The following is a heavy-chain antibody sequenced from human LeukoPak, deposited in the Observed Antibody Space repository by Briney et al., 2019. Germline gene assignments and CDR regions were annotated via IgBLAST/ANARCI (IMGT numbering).Heavy chain of an antibody. V-gene: IGHV1-2*02. Sequence: ASVKVSCKASGYTFTGYYMHWVRQAPGQGLEWMGWINPNSGGTNYAQKFQGRVTMTRDTSISTAYMELSRLRSDDTALYYCARVRTTVTNYYYYGMDVWGQGTTVTVSS. CDR2: INPNSGGT. CDR3: ARVRTTVTNYYYYGMDV. CDR1: GYTFTGYY. D-gene: IGHD4-17*01. J-gene: IGHJ6*02.